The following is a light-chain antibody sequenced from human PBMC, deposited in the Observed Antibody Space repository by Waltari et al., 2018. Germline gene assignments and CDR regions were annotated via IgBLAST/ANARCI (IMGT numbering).Light chain of an antibody. CDR2: DAS. CDR1: HNIDYW. Sequence: DFQMTQSPSTLAASVGDRVTIACRASHNIDYWLTWYQQKPGKAPKLLIYDASNLDSGVPSRFSGSGSGTEFALTISSLQPDDFATYYCQQYRDYPLTFGGGTNLEIK. J-gene: IGKJ4*01. CDR3: QQYRDYPLT. V-gene: IGKV1-5*01.